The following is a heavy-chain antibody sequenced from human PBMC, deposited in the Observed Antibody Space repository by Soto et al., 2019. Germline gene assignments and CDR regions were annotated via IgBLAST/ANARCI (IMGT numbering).Heavy chain of an antibody. CDR2: IYYSGST. V-gene: IGHV4-30-4*01. J-gene: IGHJ4*02. CDR3: ARAHITVYYSGEYYDY. D-gene: IGHD6-19*01. CDR1: GGSISSGYYY. Sequence: PSETLSLTCTVSGGSISSGYYYWSWIRQPPGKGLGWIGYIYYSGSTYYNPSLKSRVTISVQTSKNQFSLKLISMTPEDTAVDYCARAHITVYYSGEYYDYWGQGTQVNVSS.